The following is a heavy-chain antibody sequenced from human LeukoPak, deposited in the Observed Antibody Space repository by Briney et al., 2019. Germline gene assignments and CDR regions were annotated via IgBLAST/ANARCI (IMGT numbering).Heavy chain of an antibody. D-gene: IGHD3-16*02. CDR3: ARDPRMITFGGVIVPLDY. J-gene: IGHJ4*02. V-gene: IGHV1-18*01. CDR1: GYTFTSYG. CDR2: ISAYNGNT. Sequence: ASVKVSCKASGYTFTSYGISWVRQAPGQGLEWMGWISAYNGNTNYAQKLQGRVTITTDTSTSTAYMELRSLRSDDTAVYYCARDPRMITFGGVIVPLDYWGQGTLVTVSS.